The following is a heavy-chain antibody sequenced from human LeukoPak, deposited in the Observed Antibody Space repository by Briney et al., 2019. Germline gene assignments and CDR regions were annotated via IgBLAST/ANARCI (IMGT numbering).Heavy chain of an antibody. D-gene: IGHD3-3*01. CDR1: GYTFTSYG. CDR3: ARGGYDFWSGYYHYYYYGMDV. Sequence: ASVKVSCKASGYTFTSYGISWVRQAPGQGLEWMGGIIPIFGTANYAQKFQGRVTITADESTSTAYMELSSLRSEDTAVYYCARGGYDFWSGYYHYYYYGMDVWGQGTTVTVSS. V-gene: IGHV1-69*13. J-gene: IGHJ6*02. CDR2: IIPIFGTA.